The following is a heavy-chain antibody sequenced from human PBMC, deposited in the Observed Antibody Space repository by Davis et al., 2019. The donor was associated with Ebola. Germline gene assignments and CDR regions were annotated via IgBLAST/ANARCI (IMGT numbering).Heavy chain of an antibody. CDR2: IYYSGST. CDR1: GGSISSDY. Sequence: MPSETLSLTCTVSGGSISSDYWSWIRQPPGKGLEWIGFIYYSGSTNYNLSLKSRVTISVDTSKNQFSLKLSSVTAADTAVYYCARVGPQEEGLDYWGQGTLVTVSS. V-gene: IGHV4-59*01. CDR3: ARVGPQEEGLDY. J-gene: IGHJ4*02.